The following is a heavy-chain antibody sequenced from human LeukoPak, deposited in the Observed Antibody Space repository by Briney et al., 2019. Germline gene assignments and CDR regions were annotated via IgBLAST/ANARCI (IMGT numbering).Heavy chain of an antibody. Sequence: GGSLRLSCAASGFTFRNYVIHWVRQAPGKGLEWVAVTSSDLNVKLYADSVKGRFTISRDNSRSTLYLQMDSLRPEDTAIYYCAREGYYGSGSPPSLYFDYWGQGTLVTVFS. CDR3: AREGYYGSGSPPSLYFDY. J-gene: IGHJ4*02. V-gene: IGHV3-30-3*01. D-gene: IGHD3-10*01. CDR1: GFTFRNYV. CDR2: TSSDLNVK.